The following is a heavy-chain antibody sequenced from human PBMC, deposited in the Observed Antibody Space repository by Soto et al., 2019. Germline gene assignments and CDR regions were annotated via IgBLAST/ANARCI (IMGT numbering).Heavy chain of an antibody. Sequence: ASVKVSCKASGYTFTSYGISWVRQAPGQGLEWMGWISAYNGNTNYAQKLQGRVTMTTDTSTSTAYMELRSLRSDDTAVYYCARDGWQYCSGGSCYRQVDYWGQGTLVTVSS. D-gene: IGHD2-15*01. CDR1: GYTFTSYG. V-gene: IGHV1-18*01. J-gene: IGHJ4*02. CDR2: ISAYNGNT. CDR3: ARDGWQYCSGGSCYRQVDY.